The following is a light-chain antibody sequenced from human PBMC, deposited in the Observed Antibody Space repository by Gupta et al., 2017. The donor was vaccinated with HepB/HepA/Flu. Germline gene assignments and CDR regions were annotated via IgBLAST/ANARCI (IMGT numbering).Light chain of an antibody. J-gene: IGLJ2*01. CDR2: QDS. CDR1: KLGDKY. Sequence: SYDLTQPPSVSVSPGQTASPTCSGDKLGDKYACWYQQKPGQSPVLVIYQDSKRPSGIPERFSGSNSGNTATLTISGTQAMDEADYYCQAWDSSHVVFGGGTKLTVL. CDR3: QAWDSSHVV. V-gene: IGLV3-1*01.